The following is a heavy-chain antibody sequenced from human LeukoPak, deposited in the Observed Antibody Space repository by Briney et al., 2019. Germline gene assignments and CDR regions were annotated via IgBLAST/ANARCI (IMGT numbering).Heavy chain of an antibody. D-gene: IGHD3-22*01. CDR3: ARGLQYYYDSSGYRVGYYFDY. CDR2: IWYDGSNK. CDR1: GLTFSSYG. J-gene: IGHJ4*02. V-gene: IGHV3-33*01. Sequence: LPGRSLRLSCAASGLTFSSYGMHWVRQAPGKGLEWVAVIWYDGSNKYYADSVKGRFTISRDNSKNTLYLQMNSLRAEDTAVYYCARGLQYYYDSSGYRVGYYFDYWGQGTLVTVSS.